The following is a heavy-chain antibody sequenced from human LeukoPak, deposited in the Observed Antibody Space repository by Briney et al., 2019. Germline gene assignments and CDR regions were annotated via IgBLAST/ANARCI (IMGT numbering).Heavy chain of an antibody. CDR3: VKDAQRGFDYSNSLQN. J-gene: IGHJ1*01. D-gene: IGHD4-11*01. Sequence: PGRSLRLSCAASGFTFSHYGMHWVRQAPGAGLEWVAVIWSDGSDKYYAKSVKGRFTISRDNSKNSLSLQMNSLRAEDTAVYYCVKDAQRGFDYSNSLQNWGKGILVTVSS. CDR2: IWSDGSDK. CDR1: GFTFSHYG. V-gene: IGHV3-33*06.